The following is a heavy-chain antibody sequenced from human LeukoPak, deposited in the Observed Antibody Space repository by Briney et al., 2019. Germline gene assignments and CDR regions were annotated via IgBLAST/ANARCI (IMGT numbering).Heavy chain of an antibody. D-gene: IGHD3-10*01. J-gene: IGHJ5*02. V-gene: IGHV3-7*01. CDR3: AREGVLLWFGESNEGNWFDP. CDR1: GFTFSSYW. Sequence: GGSLRLSCAASGFTFSSYWMNWVRQAPGKGLEWVANIKQDGSEKYYVDSVKGRFTISRDNTKNSLYLQMSSLRVEDTAVYYCAREGVLLWFGESNEGNWFDPWGQGTLVTVS. CDR2: IKQDGSEK.